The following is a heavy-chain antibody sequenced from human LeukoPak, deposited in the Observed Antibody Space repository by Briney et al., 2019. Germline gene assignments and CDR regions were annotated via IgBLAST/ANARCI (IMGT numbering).Heavy chain of an antibody. CDR1: GGTFSSYA. D-gene: IGHD6-19*01. J-gene: IGHJ4*01. Sequence: EASVKVSCKASGGTFSSYAISWVRQAPGQGLEWMGGIIPIFGTANYAQKFQGRVTITTDESTSTAYMELSSLRAEDTAVYYCAKGIYSRGWSYFDYWGHGTLVTVSS. CDR3: AKGIYSRGWSYFDY. CDR2: IIPIFGTA. V-gene: IGHV1-69*05.